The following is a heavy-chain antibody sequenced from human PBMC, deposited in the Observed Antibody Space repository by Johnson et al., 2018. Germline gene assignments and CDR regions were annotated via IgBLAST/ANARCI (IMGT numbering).Heavy chain of an antibody. CDR3: AKYKTEYYDILAGSDAFDI. V-gene: IGHV1-69*06. J-gene: IGHJ3*02. CDR2: IIPIFGTA. D-gene: IGHD3-9*01. CDR1: GGTFSSYA. Sequence: QVQLVESGAEVKKPGSSVKVSCKASGGTFSSYAISWVRQAPEQGLEWMGGIIPIFGTANYAQKFQGRVTITADKSTRTAYMELSSLRAEEAALYYCAKYKTEYYDILAGSDAFDISGQGTMVTVSS.